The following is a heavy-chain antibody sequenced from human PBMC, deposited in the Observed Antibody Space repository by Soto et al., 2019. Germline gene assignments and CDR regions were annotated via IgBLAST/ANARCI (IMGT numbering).Heavy chain of an antibody. J-gene: IGHJ4*02. CDR1: GGSISSSSYY. Sequence: SETLSLTCTVSGGSISSSSYYWGWIRQPPGKGLEWIGSIFYSGSTYYNPSLKSRVTISVDTSKNQFSLKLTSVTAADTAVYYCARGYGRNFDYWGQGTLVTVSS. V-gene: IGHV4-39*01. CDR3: ARGYGRNFDY. D-gene: IGHD5-18*01. CDR2: IFYSGST.